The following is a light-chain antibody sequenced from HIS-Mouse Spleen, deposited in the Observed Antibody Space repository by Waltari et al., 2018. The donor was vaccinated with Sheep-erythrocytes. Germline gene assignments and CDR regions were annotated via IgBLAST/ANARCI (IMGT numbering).Light chain of an antibody. CDR2: DVS. Sequence: QSALTQPRSVSGSPRQSFTLPCTGTSSDVGGYNYFSWYQQHPGKAPKLMIYDVSKRPSGVPDRFSGSKSGNTASLTISGLQAEDEADYYCCSYAGSYNHVFATGTKVTVL. CDR1: SSDVGGYNY. CDR3: CSYAGSYNHV. V-gene: IGLV2-11*01. J-gene: IGLJ1*01.